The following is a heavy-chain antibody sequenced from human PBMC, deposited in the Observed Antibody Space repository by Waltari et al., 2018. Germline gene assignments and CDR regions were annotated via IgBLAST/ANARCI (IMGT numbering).Heavy chain of an antibody. CDR3: AREGMGATTSAGAFDI. CDR1: GGSFSGYS. V-gene: IGHV4-34*01. CDR2: INHSGST. D-gene: IGHD1-26*01. Sequence: QVQLQQWGAGLLKPSETLSLTCAVYGGSFSGYSWSWICQPPGKGLEWIGEINHSGSTNYNPSLKSRVTISVDTSKNQFSLKLSSVTAADTAVYYCAREGMGATTSAGAFDIWGQGTMVTVSS. J-gene: IGHJ3*02.